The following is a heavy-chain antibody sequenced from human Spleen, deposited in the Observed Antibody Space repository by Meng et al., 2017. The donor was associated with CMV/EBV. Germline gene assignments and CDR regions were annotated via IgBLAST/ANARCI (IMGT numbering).Heavy chain of an antibody. J-gene: IGHJ4*02. Sequence: GGSLRLSCAASGFTFSSYGMHWVRQAPGKGLEWVAFIRYDGSNKYYADSVKGRFTISRDNSKNTLYLQMNSLRAEDTTVYYCARGGRELLWNFDYWGQGTLVTVSS. CDR1: GFTFSSYG. D-gene: IGHD1-26*01. CDR2: IRYDGSNK. V-gene: IGHV3-30*02. CDR3: ARGGRELLWNFDY.